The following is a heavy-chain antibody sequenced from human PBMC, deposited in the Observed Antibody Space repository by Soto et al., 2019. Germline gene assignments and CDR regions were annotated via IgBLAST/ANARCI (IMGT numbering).Heavy chain of an antibody. Sequence: EVQLVESGGGLVQPGGSLRLSCAASGFIFNTYTLNWVRQAPGKGLEWVSNIFSSGRTKYYADSVQGRLSISRDNGKDSLYLQMNSLRAEDTAVYYCARGVGSSSAGYYYLDVWGKGTTVTVSS. J-gene: IGHJ6*03. D-gene: IGHD6-6*01. CDR3: ARGVGSSSAGYYYLDV. CDR1: GFIFNTYT. CDR2: IFSSGRTK. V-gene: IGHV3-48*01.